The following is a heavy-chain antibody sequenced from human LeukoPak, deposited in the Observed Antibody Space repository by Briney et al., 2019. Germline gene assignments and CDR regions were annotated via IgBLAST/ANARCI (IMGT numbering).Heavy chain of an antibody. J-gene: IGHJ4*02. D-gene: IGHD6-13*01. Sequence: GGSLRLSCAASGFTFSSYSMNWVRQARGKGLEWVSSMSSSSSYIYYADSVKGRFTISRDNAKNSLYLQMNSLRAEDTAVYYCARVTGIAAAVGVGFDYWGQGTLVTVSS. CDR3: ARVTGIAAAVGVGFDY. V-gene: IGHV3-21*01. CDR2: MSSSSSYI. CDR1: GFTFSSYS.